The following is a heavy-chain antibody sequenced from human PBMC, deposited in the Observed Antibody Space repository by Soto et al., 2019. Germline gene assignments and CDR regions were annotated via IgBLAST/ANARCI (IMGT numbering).Heavy chain of an antibody. V-gene: IGHV3-21*01. CDR3: ARDRGYDAHDYYYNAMDV. D-gene: IGHD2-15*01. CDR2: IRGFSPYT. CDR1: GFTFRTYT. J-gene: IGHJ6*02. Sequence: GGSLRLSCISSGFTFRTYTMNWVRQAPGKGLEWVSGIRGFSPYTFYAESVKGRFTTSRDNAKNSLYLQMNSLRAEDTAVYYCARDRGYDAHDYYYNAMDVWGQGTTVTVSS.